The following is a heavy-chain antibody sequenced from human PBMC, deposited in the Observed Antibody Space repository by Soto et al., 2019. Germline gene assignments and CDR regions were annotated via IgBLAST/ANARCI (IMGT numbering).Heavy chain of an antibody. V-gene: IGHV4-34*01. D-gene: IGHD2-8*01. CDR1: GGSFSGYY. J-gene: IGHJ6*02. CDR3: ARRVSQTKSRYYGMDV. CDR2: INHSGST. Sequence: SETLSLTCAVYGGSFSGYYWSWIRQPPGKGLEWIGEINHSGSTNYNPSLKSRVTISVDTSKNQFSLKLSSVTAADTAVYYCARRVSQTKSRYYGMDVWGQGTTVTVSS.